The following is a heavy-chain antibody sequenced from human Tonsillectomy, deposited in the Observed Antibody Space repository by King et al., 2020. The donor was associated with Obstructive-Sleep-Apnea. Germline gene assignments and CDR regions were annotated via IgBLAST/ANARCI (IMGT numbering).Heavy chain of an antibody. V-gene: IGHV1-46*01. D-gene: IGHD6-13*01. Sequence: VQLVQSGAEVREPGASVKVSCKASGHTFTTYYIHWVRQAPGQGLEWVGIINPSGSSTTFAQSFQGRVSMTRDTSSSTVYLDLNSLRSDDTAVYYCASDSYSSRPGWLESWGQGTLVSVSS. CDR3: ASDSYSSRPGWLES. J-gene: IGHJ5*01. CDR2: INPSGSST. CDR1: GHTFTTYY.